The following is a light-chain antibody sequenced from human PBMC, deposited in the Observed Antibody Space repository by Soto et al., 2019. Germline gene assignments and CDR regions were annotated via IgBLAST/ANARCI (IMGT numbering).Light chain of an antibody. CDR1: QDISNY. CDR3: QQYDNLLLT. V-gene: IGKV1-33*01. CDR2: DAS. J-gene: IGKJ4*01. Sequence: DIQMTQSPSSLSASVGDRVTITCQASQDISNYLNWYQQKPGKAPKLLIYDASNLETGVPSRFSGSGSGTDFTFTISRLQPEDIATYYCQQYDNLLLTFGGGTKVEMK.